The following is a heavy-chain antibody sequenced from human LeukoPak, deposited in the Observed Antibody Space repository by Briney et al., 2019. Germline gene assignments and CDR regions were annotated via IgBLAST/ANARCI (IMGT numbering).Heavy chain of an antibody. Sequence: GGSLRLSCAASGFTVSSNYMSWVRQAPGKGLEWVSIIYSGGSTYYADSVKGRFTISRDNSKNTLYLQMNTLSAEDTAVYYCARNSRFSFDIWGPGTMVTVSS. J-gene: IGHJ3*02. CDR1: GFTVSSNY. V-gene: IGHV3-53*05. CDR3: ARNSRFSFDI. D-gene: IGHD2/OR15-2a*01. CDR2: IYSGGST.